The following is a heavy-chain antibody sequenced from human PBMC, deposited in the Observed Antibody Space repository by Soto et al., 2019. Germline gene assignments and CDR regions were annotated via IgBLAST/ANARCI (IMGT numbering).Heavy chain of an antibody. J-gene: IGHJ3*02. CDR2: ISGLGNRV. Sequence: EVQLLESGGELVQPGGSLRLSCEASGFTFNKHAMNWVRQAPGKGLEWVSSISGLGNRVYYADSVKGRFTISRDNSKNTVYLRMSSLRAEDTAIFYCAKAELGMDALDIWGPGTMVTVSS. CDR1: GFTFNKHA. CDR3: AKAELGMDALDI. V-gene: IGHV3-23*01. D-gene: IGHD3-10*01.